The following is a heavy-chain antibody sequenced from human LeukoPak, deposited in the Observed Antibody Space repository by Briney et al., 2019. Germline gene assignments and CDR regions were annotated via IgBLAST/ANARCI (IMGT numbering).Heavy chain of an antibody. V-gene: IGHV3-11*01. CDR2: ISSSGSTI. Sequence: GGSLRLSCAASGFTFSDYYMSWIRQAPGKGLEWVSYISSSGSTIYYADSVKGRFTISRDNAENSLYLQMNSLRAEDTAVYYCASAHYYDSSGYSFDYWGQGTLVTVSS. CDR3: ASAHYYDSSGYSFDY. CDR1: GFTFSDYY. J-gene: IGHJ4*02. D-gene: IGHD3-22*01.